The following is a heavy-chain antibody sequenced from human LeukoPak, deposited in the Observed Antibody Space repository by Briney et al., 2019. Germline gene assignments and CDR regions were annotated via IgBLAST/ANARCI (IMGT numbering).Heavy chain of an antibody. J-gene: IGHJ5*02. V-gene: IGHV1-69*06. D-gene: IGHD2-15*01. CDR1: GGTFSSYA. CDR3: ARDYCSGGSCHYYNGFDP. CDR2: IIPIFGAA. Sequence: ASVKVSCKASGGTFSSYAISWVRQAPGQGLEWMGGIIPIFGAANYAQKFQGRVTITADKSTSTAYMELSSLRSEETAVYYCARDYCSGGSCHYYNGFDPWGQGTLVTVSS.